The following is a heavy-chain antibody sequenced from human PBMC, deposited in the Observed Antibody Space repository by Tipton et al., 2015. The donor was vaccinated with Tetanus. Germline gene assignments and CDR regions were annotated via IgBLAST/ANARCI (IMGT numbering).Heavy chain of an antibody. V-gene: IGHV3-11*01. CDR3: ARGAIQLLDY. D-gene: IGHD2-2*01. J-gene: IGHJ4*02. Sequence: SLRLSCAGSGFTFSGFYMSWIRQAPGRGLEWVAYTSGSGNTILYSDSVKGRFTVSRDNADNSVYLQMNHLRDDDTAMYFCARGAIQLLDYWGQGTLVTVSS. CDR1: GFTFSGFY. CDR2: TSGSGNTI.